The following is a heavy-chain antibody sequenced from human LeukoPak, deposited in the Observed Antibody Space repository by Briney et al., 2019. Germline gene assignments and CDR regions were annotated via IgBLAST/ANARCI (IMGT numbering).Heavy chain of an antibody. CDR2: ISNNGGYT. Sequence: GGSQRLSCAASGFTFSSSAMSWVRQAPGKGLEWVSAISNNGGYTYYADSVQGRFAISRDNSKSTLCLQMNSLRAEDTAVYYCAKQLGYCSDGSCYFPYWGQGTLVTVSS. D-gene: IGHD2-15*01. CDR1: GFTFSSSA. CDR3: AKQLGYCSDGSCYFPY. V-gene: IGHV3-23*01. J-gene: IGHJ4*02.